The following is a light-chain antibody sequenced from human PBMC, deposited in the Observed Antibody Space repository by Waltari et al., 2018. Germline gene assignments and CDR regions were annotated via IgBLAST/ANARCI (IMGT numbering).Light chain of an antibody. V-gene: IGKV1-39*01. CDR3: QQGYS. Sequence: DIQMTQSPSSLSASVGDRVTITCRASQSISSYLNWYQQKPGKAPELLIYGTSSLQSGVPSRFSGSGSGTDFTLTISSLQSEDFATYYCQQGYSFGQGTRLEIK. CDR2: GTS. J-gene: IGKJ5*01. CDR1: QSISSY.